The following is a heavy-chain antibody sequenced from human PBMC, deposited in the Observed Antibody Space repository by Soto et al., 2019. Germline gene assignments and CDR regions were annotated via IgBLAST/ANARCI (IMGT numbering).Heavy chain of an antibody. Sequence: ASVKVSCKTSGYSFTDYKLHWVRQAPGQGLERMGWVDHNGGGSNSAQKFQGSVTMTWDTTITTANMDLTRLTTNDTATYFCATWVDYGDFEGFDFWG. D-gene: IGHD4-17*01. CDR2: VDHNGGGS. J-gene: IGHJ4*01. V-gene: IGHV1-2*04. CDR3: ATWVDYGDFEGFDF. CDR1: GYSFTDYK.